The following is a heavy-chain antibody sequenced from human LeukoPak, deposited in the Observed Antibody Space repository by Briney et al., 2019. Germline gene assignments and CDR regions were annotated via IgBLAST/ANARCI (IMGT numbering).Heavy chain of an antibody. J-gene: IGHJ4*02. Sequence: AATVTVSCKASGYTFTSYGISWVRQAPGQGLEWMGWISAYNGNTNYAQKLQGRVTMTTDTSTSTAYMELRSLRSDDTAVYYCAVWFGELFGSYFDYWGQGTLVTVSS. CDR2: ISAYNGNT. CDR1: GYTFTSYG. D-gene: IGHD3-10*01. CDR3: AVWFGELFGSYFDY. V-gene: IGHV1-18*01.